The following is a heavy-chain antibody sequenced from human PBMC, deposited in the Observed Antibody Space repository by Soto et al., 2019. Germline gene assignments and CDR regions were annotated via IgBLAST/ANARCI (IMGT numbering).Heavy chain of an antibody. CDR3: AREPYLPKARNDF. CDR2: IFHSGTT. CDR1: GGSISSADYF. Sequence: QVHLQESGPGLVKPSQTLSLTCSVSGGSISSADYFWTWIRQSPGKGLEWMGYIFHSGTTYYNPSLKGRFIISIENSKNQLSLRLTSVTAADSAMYFCAREPYLPKARNDFWGQGTLVTVSS. J-gene: IGHJ4*02. V-gene: IGHV4-30-4*01.